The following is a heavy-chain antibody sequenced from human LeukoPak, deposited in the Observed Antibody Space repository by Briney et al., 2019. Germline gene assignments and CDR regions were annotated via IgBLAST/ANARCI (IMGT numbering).Heavy chain of an antibody. CDR1: GGSISSGNYY. Sequence: SETLSLTCTGSGGSISSGNYYWAWIRQPPGKGLEWIGSLHYSGSTYYNPSLKSPVTISVDTSNNQFSLKLSSVIAADTAVYFCARGYGGNGYFDLWGQGTLVTVSS. D-gene: IGHD4-23*01. CDR2: LHYSGST. J-gene: IGHJ4*02. V-gene: IGHV4-39*07. CDR3: ARGYGGNGYFDL.